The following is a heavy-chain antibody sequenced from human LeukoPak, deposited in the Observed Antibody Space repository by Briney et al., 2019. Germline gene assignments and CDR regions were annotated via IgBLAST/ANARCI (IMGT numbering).Heavy chain of an antibody. Sequence: SVKVSCKASGGTFSSYAISWVRQAPGQGLEWMGRIIPILGIANYAQKFQGRVTITADKSTSTAYMELSSLRSEDTAVYYCARAYVGITGTTDDAFDVWGQGTMVTVSS. V-gene: IGHV1-69*04. CDR3: ARAYVGITGTTDDAFDV. D-gene: IGHD1-7*01. CDR1: GGTFSSYA. J-gene: IGHJ3*01. CDR2: IIPILGIA.